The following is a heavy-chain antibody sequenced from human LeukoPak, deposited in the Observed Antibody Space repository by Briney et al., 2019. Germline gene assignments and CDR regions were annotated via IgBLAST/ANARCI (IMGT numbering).Heavy chain of an antibody. CDR3: ARAGTTAMGLDY. CDR1: GGSISSYY. V-gene: IGHV4-59*01. J-gene: IGHJ4*02. D-gene: IGHD5-18*01. Sequence: PSETLSLTCTVSGGSISSYYWSWIRQPPGKGLEWIGYIYYSGSTNYNPSLKSRVTISVDTSKNQFSLKLSSVTAADTAVYYCARAGTTAMGLDYWGQGTLVTVSS. CDR2: IYYSGST.